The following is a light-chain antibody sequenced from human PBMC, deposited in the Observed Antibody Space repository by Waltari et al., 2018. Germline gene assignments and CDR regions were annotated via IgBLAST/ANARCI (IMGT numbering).Light chain of an antibody. CDR1: SSAIGRNT. CDR3: QQYYITPLS. J-gene: IGLJ2*01. V-gene: IGLV1-44*01. Sequence: QSVLTQPPSASGTPAQRVTISCSGSSSAIGRNTVNWYQQLPGTAPKLLIYSNNQRPSGVPDRFSGSGSGTDFTLTISSLQAEDVAIYFCQQYYITPLSFGGGT. CDR2: SNN.